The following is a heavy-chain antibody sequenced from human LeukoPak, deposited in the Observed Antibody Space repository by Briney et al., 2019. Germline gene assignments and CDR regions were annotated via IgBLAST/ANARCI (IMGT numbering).Heavy chain of an antibody. CDR3: ARDEGEQQLVHNDDY. CDR1: SGSISSSSYY. V-gene: IGHV4-39*07. J-gene: IGHJ4*02. CDR2: IYYSGST. D-gene: IGHD6-13*01. Sequence: SETLSLTRTVSSGSISSSSYYWGWIRQPPGKGLEWIGSIYYSGSTYYNPSLKSRVTISVDTSKNQFSLKLSSVTAADTAVYYCARDEGEQQLVHNDDYWGQGTLVTVSS.